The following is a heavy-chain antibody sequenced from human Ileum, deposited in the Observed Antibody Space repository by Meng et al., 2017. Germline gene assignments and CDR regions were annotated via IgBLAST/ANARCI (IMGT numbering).Heavy chain of an antibody. CDR2: IFQSGST. CDR1: GVSISSAIW. D-gene: IGHD1-14*01. Sequence: QVHVQESGPGLVTPSGTLSLTCAVSGVSISSAIWWGWVRQPPGKGLEWIGEIFQSGSTNYNPSLKSRVSISVDKSKNHLSLSLSSVTAADTAVYYCAKAAAYNLDIWGQGALVTVSS. V-gene: IGHV4-4*02. J-gene: IGHJ4*02. CDR3: AKAAAYNLDI.